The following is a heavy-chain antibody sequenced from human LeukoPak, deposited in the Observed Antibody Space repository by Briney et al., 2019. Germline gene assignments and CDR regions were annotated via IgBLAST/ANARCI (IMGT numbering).Heavy chain of an antibody. V-gene: IGHV5-10-1*01. CDR1: GYSSTSYW. D-gene: IGHD3-22*01. CDR2: IDPSDSYT. Sequence: GESLRISCKGSGYSSTSYWISWVRQMPGKGLEWMGRIDPSDSYTNYSPSFQGHVTISADKSISTAYLQWSSLKASDTAMYYCARRLRYYDSSGYYYDAFDIWGQGTMVTVSS. J-gene: IGHJ3*02. CDR3: ARRLRYYDSSGYYYDAFDI.